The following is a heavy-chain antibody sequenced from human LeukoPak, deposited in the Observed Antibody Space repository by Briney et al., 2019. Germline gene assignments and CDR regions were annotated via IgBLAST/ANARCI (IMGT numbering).Heavy chain of an antibody. Sequence: GGSLRLSCAASGFTFSSYAMHWVRQAPGKGLEWVAVISYDGSNKYYADSVKGRFTISRDNSKNTLYLQMNSLRAEDTAVYYCARVGAYSSSWSAHYYYYMDVWGRGTTVTISS. V-gene: IGHV3-30*04. CDR1: GFTFSSYA. CDR3: ARVGAYSSSWSAHYYYYMDV. CDR2: ISYDGSNK. D-gene: IGHD6-13*01. J-gene: IGHJ6*03.